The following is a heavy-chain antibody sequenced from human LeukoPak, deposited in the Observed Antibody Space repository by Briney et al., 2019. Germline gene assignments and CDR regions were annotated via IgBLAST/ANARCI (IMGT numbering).Heavy chain of an antibody. Sequence: GGSLRLSCAASGFTFSSYAMGWVRQAPGKGLERVSAISGSGGSTYYADSVKGRFTISRDNSKNTLYLQMNSLRAEDTAVYYCAKGQLVRDDYWGQGTLVTVSS. CDR3: AKGQLVRDDY. V-gene: IGHV3-23*01. CDR2: ISGSGGST. CDR1: GFTFSSYA. J-gene: IGHJ4*02. D-gene: IGHD6-6*01.